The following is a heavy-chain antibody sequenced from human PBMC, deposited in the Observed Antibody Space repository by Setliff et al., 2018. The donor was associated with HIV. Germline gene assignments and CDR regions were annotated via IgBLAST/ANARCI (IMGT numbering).Heavy chain of an antibody. Sequence: SETLSLTCIVSGGSINNYCWNWIRQPPGRGLEWIGFIFASGTTKYNPSLQSRVTMSIDTSKNQFSLKLTSVTAADTAVYYCARRIDDSGSFPDKNWFDTWGQGSLVTV. CDR1: GGSINNYC. J-gene: IGHJ5*02. V-gene: IGHV4-4*09. D-gene: IGHD3-10*01. CDR3: ARRIDDSGSFPDKNWFDT. CDR2: IFASGTT.